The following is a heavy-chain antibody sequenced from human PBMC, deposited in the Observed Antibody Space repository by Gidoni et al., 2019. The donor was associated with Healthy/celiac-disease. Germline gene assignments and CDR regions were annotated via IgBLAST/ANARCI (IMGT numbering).Heavy chain of an antibody. CDR2: ISGSGGST. J-gene: IGHJ4*02. CDR3: AKPSYYSSSWYEAPKGGYYFDY. Sequence: EVQLLESGGGLVQPGGSLRLSCAASGFAFSSYAMSWVRQAPGKGLGWVSAISGSGGSTYYADSVKGRFTISRDNSKNTLYLQMNSLRAEDTAVYYCAKPSYYSSSWYEAPKGGYYFDYWGQGTLVTVSS. D-gene: IGHD6-13*01. V-gene: IGHV3-23*01. CDR1: GFAFSSYA.